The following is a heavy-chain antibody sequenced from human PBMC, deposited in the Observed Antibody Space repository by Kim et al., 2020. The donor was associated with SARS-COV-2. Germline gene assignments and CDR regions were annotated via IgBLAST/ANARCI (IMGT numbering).Heavy chain of an antibody. Sequence: DSVKGRFTISRDNSKNTLYLQMNSLRGEDSAVYYCARDSVTGPASYYFDYWGQGALVTVSS. CDR3: ARDSVTGPASYYFDY. J-gene: IGHJ4*02. V-gene: IGHV3-30*01. D-gene: IGHD6-6*01.